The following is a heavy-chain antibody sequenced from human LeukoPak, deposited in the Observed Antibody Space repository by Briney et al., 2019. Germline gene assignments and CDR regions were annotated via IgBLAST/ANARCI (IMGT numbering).Heavy chain of an antibody. CDR2: MSYDGSNQ. CDR1: GFTFSSYG. CDR3: AKDYPRDCIGDCGPFDS. Sequence: GGSLRLSCAASGFTFSSYGMYWVRQAPGKGLECVALMSYDGSNQYYSESVKGRFTISRDNSKNTLYLQMNSLRAEDTAVYYCAKDYPRDCIGDCGPFDSWGQGTRVTVSS. V-gene: IGHV3-30*18. J-gene: IGHJ4*02. D-gene: IGHD2-21*02.